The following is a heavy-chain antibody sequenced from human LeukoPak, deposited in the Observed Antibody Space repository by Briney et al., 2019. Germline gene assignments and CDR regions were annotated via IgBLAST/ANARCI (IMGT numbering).Heavy chain of an antibody. Sequence: SETLSLTCTVSGGSISSYYWSWIRQPPGKGLEWIGYIYYSGSINYNPSLKSRVTISVDTSKNQFSLKLSSVTAADTAVYYCARVTGYRIEDYFDYWGQGTLVTVSS. CDR2: IYYSGSI. CDR1: GGSISSYY. CDR3: ARVTGYRIEDYFDY. V-gene: IGHV4-59*01. J-gene: IGHJ4*02. D-gene: IGHD6-13*01.